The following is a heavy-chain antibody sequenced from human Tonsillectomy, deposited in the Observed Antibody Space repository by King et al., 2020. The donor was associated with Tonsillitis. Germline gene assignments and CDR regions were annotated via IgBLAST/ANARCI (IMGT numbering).Heavy chain of an antibody. CDR2: IRYDGSNK. Sequence: VQLVESGGGVVQPGGSLRLSCAASGFTFSSYGMHWVRQAPGKGLEWVAFIRYDGSNKYYADSVKGRLTISRDNSKNTLYLQMISLRTEDTAVYYCVAPPYSSSWEYFQHWGQGTLVTVSS. CDR3: VAPPYSSSWEYFQH. CDR1: GFTFSSYG. D-gene: IGHD6-13*01. J-gene: IGHJ1*01. V-gene: IGHV3-30*02.